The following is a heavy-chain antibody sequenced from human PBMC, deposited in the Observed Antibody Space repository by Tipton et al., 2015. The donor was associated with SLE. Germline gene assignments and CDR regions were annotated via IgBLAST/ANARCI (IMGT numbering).Heavy chain of an antibody. CDR3: VTKTTMIVGAFDI. CDR1: GFTFSSYA. D-gene: IGHD3-22*01. V-gene: IGHV3-64D*06. J-gene: IGHJ3*02. Sequence: GSLRLSCSASGFTFSSYAMHWVRQAPGKGLEYVSAISSNGGSTYYADSVKGRFTISRDNSKNTLYLQMSSLRAEDTAVYYCVTKTTMIVGAFDIWGQGTMVTVSS. CDR2: ISSNGGST.